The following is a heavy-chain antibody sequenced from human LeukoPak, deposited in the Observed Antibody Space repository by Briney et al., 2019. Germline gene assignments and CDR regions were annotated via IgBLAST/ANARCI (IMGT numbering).Heavy chain of an antibody. D-gene: IGHD5-12*01. V-gene: IGHV4-4*07. J-gene: IGHJ6*03. Sequence: SETLSLTCTVSGGSISSYYWSWIRQPAGKGLEWIGRIYTSGSTNYNPSLKSRVTISVDKSKNQFSLKLSSVTAADTAVYYCARERGYSGYDPSYYYYYMDVWGKGTTVTVS. CDR1: GGSISSYY. CDR3: ARERGYSGYDPSYYYYYMDV. CDR2: IYTSGST.